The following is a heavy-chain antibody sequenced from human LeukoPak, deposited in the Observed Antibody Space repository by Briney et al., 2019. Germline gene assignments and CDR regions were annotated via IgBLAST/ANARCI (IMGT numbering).Heavy chain of an antibody. V-gene: IGHV5-51*01. CDR2: VYPANSDT. D-gene: IGHD6-25*01. Sequence: GESLKISCKASGYRFHTYWIGWMRRTPEKGLEWIGIVYPANSDTRYSPSFRGQVTISADMSITTAYLQWGSLKASDTAIYYCVRQADGGSYYDYWGQGTLATVST. J-gene: IGHJ4*02. CDR1: GYRFHTYW. CDR3: VRQADGGSYYDY.